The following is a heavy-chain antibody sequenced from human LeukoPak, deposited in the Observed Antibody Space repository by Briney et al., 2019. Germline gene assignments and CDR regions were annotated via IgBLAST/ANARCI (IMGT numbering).Heavy chain of an antibody. J-gene: IGHJ4*02. CDR3: ARERGDSSGYYWSYYFDY. V-gene: IGHV6-1*01. CDR1: GDSVSSNSAA. CDR2: TYYRSKWYN. D-gene: IGHD3-22*01. Sequence: SQTLSLTCAMSGDSVSSNSAAWNWIRQSPSRGLEWLGRTYYRSKWYNDYAVSVKSRITINPDTSKNQFSLQLNSVTPEDTAVYYCARERGDSSGYYWSYYFDYWGQGTLVTVSS.